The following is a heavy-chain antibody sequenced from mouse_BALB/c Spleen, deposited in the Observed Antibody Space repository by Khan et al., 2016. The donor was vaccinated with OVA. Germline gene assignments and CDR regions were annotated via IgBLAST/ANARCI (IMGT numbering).Heavy chain of an antibody. CDR3: ARQPYYHYNIMDY. Sequence: VQLKESGPGLVAPSQSLSLTCTISGFSLTNYGVHWVRQPPGKGLEWLVVIWNDGSTTYNSALKSRLTISKDNSKSQVFLKMNSLQTDDTAIYFCARQPYYHYNIMDYWGQGTSVTVSS. J-gene: IGHJ4*01. D-gene: IGHD2-10*01. CDR1: GFSLTNYG. CDR2: IWNDGST. V-gene: IGHV2-6-1*01.